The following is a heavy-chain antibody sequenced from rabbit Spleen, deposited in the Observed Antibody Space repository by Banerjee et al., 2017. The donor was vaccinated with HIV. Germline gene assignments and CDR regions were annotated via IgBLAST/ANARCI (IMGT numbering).Heavy chain of an antibody. Sequence: QQQLEESGGGLVKPEGSLTLTCMSSGLDFSSSYWICWVRQSPGKGPEWIGCINSGSSGTTFSASWAKGRFTISRSSSTTVTLQMTSLTAADTATYFCARDLVAVIGWNFNLWGQGTLVTVS. J-gene: IGHJ4*01. V-gene: IGHV1S45*01. CDR1: GLDFSSSYW. D-gene: IGHD1-1*01. CDR3: ARDLVAVIGWNFNL. CDR2: INSGSSGTT.